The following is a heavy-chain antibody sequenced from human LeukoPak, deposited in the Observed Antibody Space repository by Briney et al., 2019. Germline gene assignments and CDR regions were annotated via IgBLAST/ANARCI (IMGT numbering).Heavy chain of an antibody. CDR3: ARDMGIGPPYFDY. CDR2: INAGNGNT. J-gene: IGHJ4*02. CDR1: GYTFTSYA. D-gene: IGHD7-27*01. Sequence: GASVTVSCKASGYTFTSYAMHWVRQAPGQRLEWMGWINAGNGNTKYSQKFQGRVTITRDTSASTAYMELSSLRSEDTAVYYCARDMGIGPPYFDYWGQGTLVTVSS. V-gene: IGHV1-3*01.